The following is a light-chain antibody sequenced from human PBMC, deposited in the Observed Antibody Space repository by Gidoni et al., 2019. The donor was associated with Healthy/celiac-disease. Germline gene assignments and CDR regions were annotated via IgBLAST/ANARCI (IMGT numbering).Light chain of an antibody. J-gene: IGKJ4*01. Sequence: DIVLTQSPATLSLSPGERATLSCRASQSVSSYLAWYQQKTGQAPRLLIYDASNRATGMPARCSGSGSGTDVTLTISSLEPEDFAVYYCQQRSNWPPLTFGGGTKVEIK. CDR2: DAS. CDR1: QSVSSY. CDR3: QQRSNWPPLT. V-gene: IGKV3-11*01.